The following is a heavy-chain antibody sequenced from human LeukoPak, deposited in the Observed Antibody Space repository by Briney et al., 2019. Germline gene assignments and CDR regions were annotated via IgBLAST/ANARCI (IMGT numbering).Heavy chain of an antibody. Sequence: SETLSLTCTVSRDFISDYCWSWIRQPPGKGLEWIGYISYSGTTNYNPSLKSRVAISIDTSKKQFSLKLSSVTAADTAVYYRAEGYNPYYFDYWGQGALVTVSS. CDR3: AEGYNPYYFDY. J-gene: IGHJ4*02. CDR1: RDFISDYC. CDR2: ISYSGTT. V-gene: IGHV4-59*03. D-gene: IGHD5-18*01.